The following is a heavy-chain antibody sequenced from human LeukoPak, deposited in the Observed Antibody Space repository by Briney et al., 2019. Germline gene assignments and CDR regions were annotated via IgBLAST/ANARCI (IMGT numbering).Heavy chain of an antibody. V-gene: IGHV3-7*05. CDR2: IKPDGSEK. CDR1: GFPFSSYW. CDR3: ARGQMAGY. J-gene: IGHJ4*02. D-gene: IGHD5-24*01. Sequence: GGSLRLSCAASGFPFSSYWMSWVRQAPGKGLEWAANIKPDGSEKSYVDSVKGRFTISRDNAKNSLYLQMNSLRAEDTAVYYCARGQMAGYWGQGTLVTVSS.